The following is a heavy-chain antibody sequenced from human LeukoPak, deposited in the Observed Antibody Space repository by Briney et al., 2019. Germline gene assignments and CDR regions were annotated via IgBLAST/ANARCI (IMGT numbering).Heavy chain of an antibody. D-gene: IGHD2-2*01. Sequence: ASVKVSCKASGYTFTSYGISWVRQAPGQGLEWMGWISAYNGNTNYAQKLQARVTMTTDTSTSTAYMELRSLRPDDTAVYYCARVKYQLLCEDYWGQGTLVTVSS. CDR2: ISAYNGNT. V-gene: IGHV1-18*01. J-gene: IGHJ4*02. CDR3: ARVKYQLLCEDY. CDR1: GYTFTSYG.